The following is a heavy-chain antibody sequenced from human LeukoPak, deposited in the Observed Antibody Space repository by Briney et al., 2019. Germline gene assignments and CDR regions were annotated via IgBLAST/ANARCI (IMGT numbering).Heavy chain of an antibody. V-gene: IGHV3-30*18. CDR2: IAYDGSVK. D-gene: IGHD1-26*01. Sequence: GGSLRLSCAASGFTFSSYSMNWVRQAPGKGLEWVAAIAYDGSVKYYPDSLKGRLTISRDNSKNTLYLQMNSLRAEDTAVHSCAKDRTVVGATSFDYWGLGTLVTVSS. CDR1: GFTFSSYS. CDR3: AKDRTVVGATSFDY. J-gene: IGHJ4*02.